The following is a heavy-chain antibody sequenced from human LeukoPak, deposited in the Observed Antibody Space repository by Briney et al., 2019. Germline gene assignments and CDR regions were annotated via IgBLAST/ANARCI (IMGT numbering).Heavy chain of an antibody. CDR2: INPNSGDT. J-gene: IGHJ4*02. CDR3: ARVYSSSLDY. D-gene: IGHD6-6*01. CDR1: GYTFTGCY. Sequence: ASVKVSCKASGYTFTGCYLHWVRQAPGQGLEWMGWINPNSGDTNYAQKFQGRVTMTRDTSISTAYMELSRLRSDDTAVYYCARVYSSSLDYWGQGTLVTVSS. V-gene: IGHV1-2*02.